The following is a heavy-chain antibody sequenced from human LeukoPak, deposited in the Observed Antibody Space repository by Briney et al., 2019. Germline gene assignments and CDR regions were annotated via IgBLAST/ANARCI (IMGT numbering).Heavy chain of an antibody. CDR2: IYYSGST. CDR3: ARGRYCSGGSCYYLSYFDY. J-gene: IGHJ4*02. CDR1: GGSISSYY. D-gene: IGHD2-15*01. Sequence: PSETLSLTCTVSGGSISSYYWSWIRQPPGKGLEWIGYIYYSGSTNYNPSLKSRVTISVDTSKNQFSLKLSSVTAADTAVYHCARGRYCSGGSCYYLSYFDYWGQGTLVTVSS. V-gene: IGHV4-59*01.